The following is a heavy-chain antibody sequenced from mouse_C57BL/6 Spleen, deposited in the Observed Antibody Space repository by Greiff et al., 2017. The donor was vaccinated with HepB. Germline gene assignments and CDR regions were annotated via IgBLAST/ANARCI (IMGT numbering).Heavy chain of an antibody. CDR1: GFTFSSYG. Sequence: EVHLVESGGDLVKPGGSLKLSCAASGFTFSSYGMSWVLQTPDKRLEWVATISSGGSYTYYPDSVKGRFTISRDNAKNTLYLQMSSLKSEDTAMYYCARHDGYYFDYWGQGTTLTVSS. V-gene: IGHV5-6*01. CDR2: ISSGGSYT. J-gene: IGHJ2*01. D-gene: IGHD2-3*01. CDR3: ARHDGYYFDY.